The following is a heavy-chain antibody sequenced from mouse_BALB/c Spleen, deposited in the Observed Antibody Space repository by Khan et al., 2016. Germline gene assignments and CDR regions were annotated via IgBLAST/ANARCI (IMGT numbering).Heavy chain of an antibody. V-gene: IGHV1-7*01. CDR1: GYTFTDYW. J-gene: IGHJ3*01. CDR2: INPNTGYS. Sequence: QVQLKQSGAELAKPGASVKMSCKASGYTFTDYWMHWVKQRPGQSLEWIGYINPNTGYSEYAQKFKDKATLTADKSSSTAYMQLSSLTSEDSAVYYCARWSYYYGSNYGWFAYWGQGTLVTVSA. D-gene: IGHD1-1*01. CDR3: ARWSYYYGSNYGWFAY.